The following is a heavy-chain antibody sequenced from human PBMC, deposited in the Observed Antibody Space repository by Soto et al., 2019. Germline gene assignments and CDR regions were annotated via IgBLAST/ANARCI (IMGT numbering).Heavy chain of an antibody. Sequence: PSETLSLTCTVSGGSISSYYWSWIRQPPGKGLEWIGYIYYSGSTNYNPSLKSRVTISVDTSKNQFSLKLSSVTAADTAVYYCARDIGGYYYDSSGPLNDFDIWGQGAMVTVSS. J-gene: IGHJ3*02. CDR1: GGSISSYY. V-gene: IGHV4-59*01. CDR3: ARDIGGYYYDSSGPLNDFDI. D-gene: IGHD3-22*01. CDR2: IYYSGST.